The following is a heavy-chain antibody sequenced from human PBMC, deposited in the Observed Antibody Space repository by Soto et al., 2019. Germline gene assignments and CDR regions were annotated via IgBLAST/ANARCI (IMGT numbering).Heavy chain of an antibody. Sequence: EVQLVESGGGLFQPGGSLRLSCAASGFTFRSHWMSWVRQAPGKGLEWVANMNQDGSEKYLVGSVKVRLTISRDNAKSSLYLQMNILRAEDTSVYYVARENSYGASFDYWGQGTLVTVSS. V-gene: IGHV3-7*01. J-gene: IGHJ4*02. CDR3: ARENSYGASFDY. CDR2: MNQDGSEK. CDR1: GFTFRSHW. D-gene: IGHD4-17*01.